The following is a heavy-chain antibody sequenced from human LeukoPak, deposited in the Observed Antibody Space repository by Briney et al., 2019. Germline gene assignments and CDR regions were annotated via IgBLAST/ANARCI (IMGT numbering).Heavy chain of an antibody. Sequence: SETLSLTCTVSGGSISSYYWSWIRQPPGKGLEWIGEINHSGSTNYNPSLKSRVTISVDTSKNQFSLKLSSVTAADTAVYYCARRLTYYYDSSGYYFDYWGQGTLVTVSS. D-gene: IGHD3-22*01. CDR2: INHSGST. CDR3: ARRLTYYYDSSGYYFDY. J-gene: IGHJ4*02. CDR1: GGSISSYY. V-gene: IGHV4-34*01.